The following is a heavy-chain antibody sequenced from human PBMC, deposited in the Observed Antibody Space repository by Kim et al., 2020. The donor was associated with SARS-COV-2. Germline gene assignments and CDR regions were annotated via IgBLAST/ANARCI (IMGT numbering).Heavy chain of an antibody. V-gene: IGHV7-4-1*02. J-gene: IGHJ4*02. CDR2: INTNTGNP. CDR3: ARDVEPKRRKSNGLDY. D-gene: IGHD2-8*01. Sequence: ASVKVSCKASGYTFTSYAMNWVRQAPGQGLEWMGWINTNTGNPTYAQGFTGRFVFSLDTSVSTAYLQISSLKAEDTAVYYCARDVEPKRRKSNGLDYWGQGTLVTVSS. CDR1: GYTFTSYA.